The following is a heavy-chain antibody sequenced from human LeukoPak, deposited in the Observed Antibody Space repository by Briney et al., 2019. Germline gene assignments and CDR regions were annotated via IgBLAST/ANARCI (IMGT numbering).Heavy chain of an antibody. CDR1: GFTFSSYS. CDR2: FSSRSSSI. V-gene: IGHV3-48*02. Sequence: GGSLRLSCAASGFTFSSYSMNWVRQAPGKGLEWVSYFSSRSSSIYYADSVKGRFTLSRDNAKNSLYLQMNSLRDEGTAVYYCARGDYGDRDLDYWGQGTLVTVSS. J-gene: IGHJ4*02. D-gene: IGHD4-17*01. CDR3: ARGDYGDRDLDY.